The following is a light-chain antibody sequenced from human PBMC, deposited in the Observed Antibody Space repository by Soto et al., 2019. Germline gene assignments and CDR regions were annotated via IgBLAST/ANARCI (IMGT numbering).Light chain of an antibody. CDR1: SSDVGGYNY. CDR2: EVS. V-gene: IGLV2-14*01. J-gene: IGLJ2*01. CDR3: SSYPSSSTVV. Sequence: QSALTQPASVSGSPGQSITICCTGTSSDVGGYNYVSWYQQHPGKAPKLMIYEVSNRPSGVSNRFSGSKSGNTASLTISGLQAEDEADYYCSSYPSSSTVVFGGGTKLTVL.